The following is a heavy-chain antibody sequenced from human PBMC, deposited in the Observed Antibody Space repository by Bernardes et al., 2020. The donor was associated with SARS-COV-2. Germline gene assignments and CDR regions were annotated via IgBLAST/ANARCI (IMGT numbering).Heavy chain of an antibody. J-gene: IGHJ4*02. Sequence: GGSLRLSCAASGFAFSSNGMSWVRQAPGKGLEWVSSSGGDGGTHYADSVRGRFTISRDTSKNTLYLQMNSLRVEDTAVYYCAKDLFWWSAADFWGQGTVVTVSS. D-gene: IGHD3-16*01. CDR3: AKDLFWWSAADF. CDR2: SSGGDGGT. V-gene: IGHV3-23*01. CDR1: GFAFSSNG.